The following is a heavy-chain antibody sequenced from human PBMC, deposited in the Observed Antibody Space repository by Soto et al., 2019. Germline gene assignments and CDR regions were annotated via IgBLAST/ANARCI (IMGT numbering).Heavy chain of an antibody. D-gene: IGHD4-4*01. J-gene: IGHJ6*03. CDR2: ISWNSGSI. Sequence: GGSLRLSCAASGFTFDDYAMHWVRQAPGKGLEWVSGISWNSGSIGYADSVKGRFTISRDNAKNSLYLQMNSLRAEDTALYYCAKDYYSYYYYYYMDVWGKGTTVTVSS. V-gene: IGHV3-9*01. CDR1: GFTFDDYA. CDR3: AKDYYSYYYYYYMDV.